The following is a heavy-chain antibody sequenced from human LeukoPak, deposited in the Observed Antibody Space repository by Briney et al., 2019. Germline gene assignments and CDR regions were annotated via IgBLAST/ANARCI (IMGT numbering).Heavy chain of an antibody. CDR1: GYTFTSYY. V-gene: IGHV1-46*01. CDR2: INPSGGST. D-gene: IGHD3-22*01. CDR3: ARGPTYYYDSSGYYSPENFAY. J-gene: IGHJ4*02. Sequence: ASVKVSCKASGYTFTSYYMHWVRQAPGQGLEWMGIINPSGGSTSYAQKFQGRVTMTRDTSTSTVYMELSSLRSEDTAVYYCARGPTYYYDSSGYYSPENFAYWGQGTLVTVSS.